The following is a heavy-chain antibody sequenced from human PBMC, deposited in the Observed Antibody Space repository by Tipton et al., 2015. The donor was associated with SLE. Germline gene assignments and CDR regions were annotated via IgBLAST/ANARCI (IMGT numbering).Heavy chain of an antibody. Sequence: LRLSCAVYGGSFSGYYWNWIRQPPGKGLEWIGEINHSGSTNYSPSLKSRVTISVDTSKNQFSLKLSSVTAADTAVYYCARRKVYDFWSGYYTENAFDIWGQGTMVTVSS. CDR3: ARRKVYDFWSGYYTENAFDI. CDR2: INHSGST. D-gene: IGHD3-3*01. J-gene: IGHJ3*02. V-gene: IGHV4-34*01. CDR1: GGSFSGYY.